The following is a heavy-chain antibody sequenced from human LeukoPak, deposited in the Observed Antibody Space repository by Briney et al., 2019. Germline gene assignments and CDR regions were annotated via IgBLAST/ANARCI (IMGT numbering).Heavy chain of an antibody. CDR3: AREATVATGYFDY. V-gene: IGHV3-53*01. Sequence: PGGSLRLSCAASGFTVSSNYMSWVRQAPGKGLEWVSVIYSGGSTYYADSVKGRFTISRDNSKNTLYLQMNSLRAEDTAVYYCAREATVATGYFDYWGQGTLVTVSS. CDR2: IYSGGST. J-gene: IGHJ4*02. CDR1: GFTVSSNY. D-gene: IGHD4-23*01.